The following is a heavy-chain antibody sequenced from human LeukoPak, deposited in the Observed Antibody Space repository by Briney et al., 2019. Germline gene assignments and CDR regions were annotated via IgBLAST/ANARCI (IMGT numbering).Heavy chain of an antibody. D-gene: IGHD4-17*01. V-gene: IGHV3-33*06. Sequence: GGSLRLSCAASGFTFSSYGMHWVRQAPGKGLEWVAVIWYSGSSKYYADSVKGRFTISRDNSKNTLYLQMNSLRAEDTAVYYCAKDATVTTSGSYFDYWGQGTLVTVSS. CDR2: IWYSGSSK. CDR1: GFTFSSYG. J-gene: IGHJ4*02. CDR3: AKDATVTTSGSYFDY.